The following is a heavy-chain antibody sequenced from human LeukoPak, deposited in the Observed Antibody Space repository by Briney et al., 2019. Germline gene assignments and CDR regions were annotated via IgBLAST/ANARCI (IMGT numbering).Heavy chain of an antibody. J-gene: IGHJ4*02. V-gene: IGHV3-21*01. D-gene: IGHD3-9*01. Sequence: PGGSLRLSCAASGFTFSSYSMNWVRQAPGKGLEWVSSISSSSSYIYYAGSVKGRFTISRDNAKNSLYLQMNSLRAEDTAVYYCARRGEKRDYDILTGYYTLVYFDYWGQGTLVTVSS. CDR1: GFTFSSYS. CDR2: ISSSSSYI. CDR3: ARRGEKRDYDILTGYYTLVYFDY.